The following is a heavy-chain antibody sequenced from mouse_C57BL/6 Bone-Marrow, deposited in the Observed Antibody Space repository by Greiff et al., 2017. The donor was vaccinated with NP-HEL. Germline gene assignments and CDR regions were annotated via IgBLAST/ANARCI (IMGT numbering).Heavy chain of an antibody. CDR3: TREFLYYGSSEAWFAY. J-gene: IGHJ3*01. D-gene: IGHD1-1*01. CDR1: GFTFSSYA. V-gene: IGHV5-9-1*02. Sequence: EVKVDESGEGLVKPGGSLKLSCAASGFTFSSYAMSWVRQTPEKRLEWVAYISSGGDYIYYADTVKGRFTISRDNARNTLYLQMSSLKSEDTAMYYCTREFLYYGSSEAWFAYWGQGTLVTVSA. CDR2: ISSGGDYI.